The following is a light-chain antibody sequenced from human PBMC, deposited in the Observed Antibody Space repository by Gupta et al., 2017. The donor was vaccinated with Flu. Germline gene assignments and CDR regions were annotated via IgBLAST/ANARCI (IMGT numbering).Light chain of an antibody. Sequence: QSALTQPASVSGSPGQSIAISCTGSSSDIGAYDYVSWYQQHPGKAPKLIIYDVNNRPSGVSTRFSGSKSGNTASLTISGLQAEDEAQYYCGAYGVVGVFGGGTKVTVL. J-gene: IGLJ3*02. CDR1: SSDIGAYDY. CDR2: DVN. CDR3: GAYGVVGV. V-gene: IGLV2-14*03.